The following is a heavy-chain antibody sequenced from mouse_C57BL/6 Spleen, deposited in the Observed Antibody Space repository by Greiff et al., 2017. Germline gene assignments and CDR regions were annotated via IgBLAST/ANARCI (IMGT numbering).Heavy chain of an antibody. CDR2: IDPEDGDT. Sequence: EVQLQQSGAELVRPGASVKLSCTASGFNIKDYYMHWVKQRPEQGLEWIGRIDPEDGDTEYAPKFQGKATMTADTSSNTAYLQLSSLTSEDTAVYYGTRDYYGSSLYYAMDYWGQGTSVTVSS. D-gene: IGHD1-1*01. CDR1: GFNIKDYY. CDR3: TRDYYGSSLYYAMDY. J-gene: IGHJ4*01. V-gene: IGHV14-1*01.